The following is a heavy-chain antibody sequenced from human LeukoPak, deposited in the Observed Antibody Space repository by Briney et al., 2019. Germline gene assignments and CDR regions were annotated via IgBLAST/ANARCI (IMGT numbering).Heavy chain of an antibody. V-gene: IGHV4-59*01. CDR2: TYYSDST. J-gene: IGHJ6*02. CDR3: ARGEGKVVATNKHLYYYCGMDV. Sequence: PSETLSLTCTVSGDSFSSGYWSWIRQPPGKGLEWIGYTYYSDSTRYSPSLKSRVTMSIDTSMNQFSLKVATVTAADTAVYYCARGEGKVVATNKHLYYYCGMDVWGQGTTVTVSS. D-gene: IGHD1-26*01. CDR1: GDSFSSGY.